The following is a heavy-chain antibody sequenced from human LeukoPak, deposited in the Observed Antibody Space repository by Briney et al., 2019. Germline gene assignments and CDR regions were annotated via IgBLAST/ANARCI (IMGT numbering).Heavy chain of an antibody. CDR1: GFTFSSYA. CDR2: ISASGGKT. D-gene: IGHD5-24*01. CDR3: AKAAGMGDNYYNFYFDY. J-gene: IGHJ4*02. V-gene: IGHV3-23*01. Sequence: PGGSLRLSCAASGFTFSSYAMHWVRQAPGKGLEWVAVISASGGKTYYADSVKGRFTISRDNSKNTLYLQMNSLRAEDTAIYYCAKAAGMGDNYYNFYFDYWGQGTLVTVSS.